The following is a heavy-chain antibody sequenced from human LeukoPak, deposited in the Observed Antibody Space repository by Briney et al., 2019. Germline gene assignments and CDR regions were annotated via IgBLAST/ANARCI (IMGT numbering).Heavy chain of an antibody. Sequence: SETLSLTCAVYGGSFSGYYWSWIRQPTGKGLEWIGEINHSGSTNYNPSLKSRVTISVDTSKNQFSLKLSSVTAADTAVYYCAIGYSSFNYWGQGTLVTVSS. CDR2: INHSGST. D-gene: IGHD6-19*01. V-gene: IGHV4-34*01. CDR1: GGSFSGYY. J-gene: IGHJ4*02. CDR3: AIGYSSFNY.